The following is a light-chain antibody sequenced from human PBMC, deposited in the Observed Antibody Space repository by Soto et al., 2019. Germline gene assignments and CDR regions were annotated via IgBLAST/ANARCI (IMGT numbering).Light chain of an antibody. J-gene: IGKJ2*01. Sequence: EIVLTQSPATLSLSPGERATLSCRASQSVSSYLAWYQQKPGQAPRLLIYDASNRATGIPARFSGSGSGTDFTLTISSLEPEDFAVYYCQQRSNWPPVMYTFGQGTQLEIK. CDR2: DAS. CDR3: QQRSNWPPVMYT. CDR1: QSVSSY. V-gene: IGKV3-11*01.